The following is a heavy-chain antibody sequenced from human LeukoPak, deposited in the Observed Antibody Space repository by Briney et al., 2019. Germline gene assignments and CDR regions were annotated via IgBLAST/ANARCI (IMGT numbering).Heavy chain of an antibody. D-gene: IGHD1-26*01. Sequence: SETLSLTCTVSGGSISSYYWSWIRQPTGKGLGWIGYIYYSGSTNYNPSLKSRVTISVDTSKNQFSLKLSSVTAADTAVYYCARDYSGSYSAFDIWGQGTMVTVSS. CDR3: ARDYSGSYSAFDI. V-gene: IGHV4-59*01. J-gene: IGHJ3*02. CDR2: IYYSGST. CDR1: GGSISSYY.